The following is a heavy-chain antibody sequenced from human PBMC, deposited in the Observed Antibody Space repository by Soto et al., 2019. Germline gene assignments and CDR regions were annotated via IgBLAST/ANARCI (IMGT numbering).Heavy chain of an antibody. V-gene: IGHV5-51*01. CDR2: IYPGDSDT. CDR3: ATGIAVAGTHYYYGMDV. CDR1: GYSFTSYW. J-gene: IGHJ6*02. D-gene: IGHD6-19*01. Sequence: PGESLKISCKGSGYSFTSYWIGWVRQMPGKGLEWMGIIYPGDSDTRYSPSFQGQVTISVDKSISTAYLQWSSLKASDTAMYYCATGIAVAGTHYYYGMDVWGQGTTVTVSS.